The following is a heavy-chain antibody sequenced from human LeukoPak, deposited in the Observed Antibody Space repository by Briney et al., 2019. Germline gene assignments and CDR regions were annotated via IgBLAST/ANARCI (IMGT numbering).Heavy chain of an antibody. D-gene: IGHD4-11*01. CDR3: ARMYSNYVWTYYYYGMDV. V-gene: IGHV3-33*01. Sequence: GRSLRLSRAASGFTFSSYGMHWVRQAPGKGLEWVAVIWYDGSNKYYADSVKGRFTISRDNSKNTLYLQMNSLRAEDTAVYYCARMYSNYVWTYYYYGMDVWGQGTTVTVSS. J-gene: IGHJ6*02. CDR2: IWYDGSNK. CDR1: GFTFSSYG.